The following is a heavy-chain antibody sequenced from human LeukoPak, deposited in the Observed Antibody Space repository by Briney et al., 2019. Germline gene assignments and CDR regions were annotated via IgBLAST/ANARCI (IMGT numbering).Heavy chain of an antibody. CDR3: ARDHCSGTSCLRVNWFDP. CDR1: GGSISSGSYY. D-gene: IGHD2-2*01. V-gene: IGHV4-61*02. Sequence: SETLSLTCTVSGGSISSGSYYWSWIRQPAGKGLEWIGRIYTSGSTNYNPSLKSRVTISVDTSKNQFSLKLSSVTAADTAVYYCARDHCSGTSCLRVNWFDPWGQGTLVTVSS. CDR2: IYTSGST. J-gene: IGHJ5*02.